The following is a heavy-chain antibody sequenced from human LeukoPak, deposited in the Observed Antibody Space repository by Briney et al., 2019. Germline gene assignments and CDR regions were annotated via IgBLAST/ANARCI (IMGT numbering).Heavy chain of an antibody. CDR3: ARETYCGGDCYSELWFDP. V-gene: IGHV1-69*04. CDR2: IIPILGIA. J-gene: IGHJ5*02. Sequence: SVKVSCKASGGTFSSHAISWVRQAPGQGLEWMGRIIPILGIANYAQKFQGRVTITADKSTSTACMELSSLRSEDTAVYYCARETYCGGDCYSELWFDPWGQGTLVTVSS. D-gene: IGHD2-21*02. CDR1: GGTFSSHA.